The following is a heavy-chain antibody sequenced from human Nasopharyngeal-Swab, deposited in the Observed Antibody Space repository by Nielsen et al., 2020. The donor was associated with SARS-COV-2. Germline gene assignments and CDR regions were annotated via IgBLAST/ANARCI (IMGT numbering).Heavy chain of an antibody. CDR3: AKAIVVVPAAMGGYYYYGMDV. CDR2: ISGSGGST. Sequence: GGSLRLSCAASGFTFSSYAMSWVRQAPGKGLEWVSAISGSGGSTYYADSVKGRFTISRDNSKNTPYLQMNSLRAEDTAVYYCAKAIVVVPAAMGGYYYYGMDVWGQGTTVTVSS. CDR1: GFTFSSYA. D-gene: IGHD2-2*01. J-gene: IGHJ6*02. V-gene: IGHV3-23*01.